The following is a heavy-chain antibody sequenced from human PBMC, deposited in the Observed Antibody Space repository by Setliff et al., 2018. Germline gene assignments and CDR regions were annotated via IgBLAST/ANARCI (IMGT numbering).Heavy chain of an antibody. Sequence: SETLSLTCAVYGGSFSTYYWIWIRQPPGKGLEWIGEINHSGSTNYNPSLKSRVTISVDTSKNQFSLKLSSVTAADTAMYYCARPAVRGVKGYYFDYWGQGTLVTVSS. CDR2: INHSGST. CDR1: GGSFSTYY. V-gene: IGHV4-34*01. D-gene: IGHD3-10*01. J-gene: IGHJ4*02. CDR3: ARPAVRGVKGYYFDY.